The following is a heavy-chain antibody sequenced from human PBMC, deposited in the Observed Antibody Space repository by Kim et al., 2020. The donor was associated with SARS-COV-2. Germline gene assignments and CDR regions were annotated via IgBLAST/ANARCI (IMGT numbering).Heavy chain of an antibody. CDR2: INPNSGGT. Sequence: ASVKVSCKASGYTFTGYYMHWVRQAPGQGLEWMGWINPNSGGTNYAQKFQGWVTMTRDTSISTAYMELSRLRSDDTAVYYCARDRDGSGSYYNELHFDYWGQGTLVTVSS. CDR1: GYTFTGYY. D-gene: IGHD3-10*01. J-gene: IGHJ4*02. V-gene: IGHV1-2*04. CDR3: ARDRDGSGSYYNELHFDY.